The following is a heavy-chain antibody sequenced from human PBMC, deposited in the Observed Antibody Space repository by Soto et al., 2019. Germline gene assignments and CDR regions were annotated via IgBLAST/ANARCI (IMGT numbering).Heavy chain of an antibody. CDR3: ARVWAAAGTAYFDY. V-gene: IGHV4-59*01. D-gene: IGHD6-13*01. Sequence: SETLSLTCAVYGGSFSGYYWSWIRQPPGKGLEWIGYIYYSGSTNYNPSLKSRVTISVDTSKNQFSLKLSSVTAADTAVYYCARVWAAAGTAYFDYWGQGTLVTVSS. CDR2: IYYSGST. CDR1: GGSFSGYY. J-gene: IGHJ4*02.